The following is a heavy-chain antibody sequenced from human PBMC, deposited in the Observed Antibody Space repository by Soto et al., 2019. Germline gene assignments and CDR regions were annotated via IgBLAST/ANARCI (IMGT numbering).Heavy chain of an antibody. CDR2: ISAHNGNT. V-gene: IGHV1-18*01. CDR3: ARGRYGDY. J-gene: IGHJ4*02. D-gene: IGHD1-1*01. Sequence: QVHLVQSGAEVKKPGASVKVSCKGSGYTFTSYGITWVRQAPGQGLVWMGWISAHNGNTDYAQKLQCIVTVTRDTSTSTAYMQLRSLRSDATAVYSCARGRYGDYWGQGALVTVSS. CDR1: GYTFTSYG.